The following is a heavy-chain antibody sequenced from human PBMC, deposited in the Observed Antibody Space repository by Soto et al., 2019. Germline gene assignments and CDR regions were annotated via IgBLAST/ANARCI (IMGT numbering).Heavy chain of an antibody. CDR1: GGSISSYY. J-gene: IGHJ5*02. V-gene: IGHV4-4*07. CDR3: AREFSPTPTYSSGWYWFDP. Sequence: QVQLQESGPGLMKPSETLSLTCTVSGGSISSYYWSWIRQPAGKGLEWIGRIYTSGSTNYNPSLKSRVTMSVDTSKNQFSLKLSSVTAADTAVYYCAREFSPTPTYSSGWYWFDPWGQGTLVTVSS. D-gene: IGHD6-19*01. CDR2: IYTSGST.